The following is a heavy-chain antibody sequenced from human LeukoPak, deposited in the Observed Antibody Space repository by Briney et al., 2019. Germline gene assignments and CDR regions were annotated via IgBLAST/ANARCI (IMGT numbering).Heavy chain of an antibody. D-gene: IGHD4-23*01. CDR2: ISSSSSDI. CDR1: GFTFSSYA. V-gene: IGHV3-21*01. CDR3: VTDYGGSSGAFDI. Sequence: GGSLRLSCAASGFTFSSYAMNWVRRAPGQGLEWVSSISSSSSDIYYTDSVKGRFTISRDNAKNSLYLQMNSLRAEDTAVYYCVTDYGGSSGAFDIWGQGTMVTVSS. J-gene: IGHJ3*02.